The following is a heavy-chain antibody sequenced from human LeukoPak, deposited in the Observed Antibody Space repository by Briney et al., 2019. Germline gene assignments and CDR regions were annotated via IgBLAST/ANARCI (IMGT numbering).Heavy chain of an antibody. CDR3: AKGLLLRQXLVPALFD. CDR2: ISYDGSNK. D-gene: IGHD6-13*01. CDR1: GFTFSSYA. V-gene: IGHV3-30*18. J-gene: IGHJ5*02. Sequence: GGSMRLSCAASGFTFSSYAMSWVRQAPGKGLEWEAVISYDGSNKYYADSVKGRFTISRDNSKNTLYLQMNSLRAEDTAVYYCAKGLLLRQXLVPALFD.